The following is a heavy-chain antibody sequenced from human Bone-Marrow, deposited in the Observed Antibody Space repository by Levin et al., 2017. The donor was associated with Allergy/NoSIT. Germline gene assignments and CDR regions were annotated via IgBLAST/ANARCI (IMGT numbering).Heavy chain of an antibody. J-gene: IGHJ3*02. D-gene: IGHD3-10*01. CDR1: GGSISSSSYY. V-gene: IGHV4-39*07. CDR3: ARDLTVLWFGELSFGAFDI. Sequence: SQTLSLTCTVSGGSISSSSYYWGWIRQPPGKGLEWIGSIYYSGSTYYNPSLKSRVTISVDTSKNQFSLKLSSVTAADTAVYYCARDLTVLWFGELSFGAFDIWGQGTMVTVSS. CDR2: IYYSGST.